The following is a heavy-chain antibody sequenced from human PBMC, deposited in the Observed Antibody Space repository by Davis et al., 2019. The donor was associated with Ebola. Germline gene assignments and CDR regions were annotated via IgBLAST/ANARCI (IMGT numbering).Heavy chain of an antibody. CDR1: GFTFSSYS. J-gene: IGHJ4*02. CDR3: ARGASGDWDY. D-gene: IGHD7-27*01. V-gene: IGHV3-21*01. CDR2: ISSSSYI. Sequence: GESLKISCAASGFTFSSYSMNWVRQAPGKGLEWVSSISSSSYIYYADSVKGRFTISRDNAKNSLYLQMNSLRAEDTAVYYCARGASGDWDYWGQGTLVTVSS.